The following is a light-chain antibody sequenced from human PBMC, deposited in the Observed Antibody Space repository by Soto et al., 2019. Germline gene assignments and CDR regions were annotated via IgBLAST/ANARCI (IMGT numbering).Light chain of an antibody. J-gene: IGKJ4*01. V-gene: IGKV1-12*01. CDR1: QEISNW. Sequence: DIQMTQPPSSVSASVGDRVTITCRASQEISNWLAWFQQKPGKGPKVLIYGASNLQSGVPSRFSGSGSGTHFTLTISSLQPEDFATYYCQQAAHFPLTFGGGTKVDI. CDR3: QQAAHFPLT. CDR2: GAS.